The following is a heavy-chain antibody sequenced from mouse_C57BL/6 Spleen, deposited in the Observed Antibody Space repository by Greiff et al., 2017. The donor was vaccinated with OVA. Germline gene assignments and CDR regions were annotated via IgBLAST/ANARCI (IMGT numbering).Heavy chain of an antibody. CDR1: GYTFTSYT. Sequence: VMLVESGAELARPGASVKMSCKASGYTFTSYTMHWVKQKPGQGLEWIGYINPSSGYTKYNQKFKDKATLTADKSSSTAYMQLSSLTSEDSAVYYCARSLRDYAMDYWGQGTSVTVSS. CDR2: INPSSGYT. CDR3: ARSLRDYAMDY. J-gene: IGHJ4*01. V-gene: IGHV1-4*01.